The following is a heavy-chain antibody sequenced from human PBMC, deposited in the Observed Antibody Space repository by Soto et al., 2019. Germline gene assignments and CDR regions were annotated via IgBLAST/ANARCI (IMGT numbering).Heavy chain of an antibody. CDR1: GYTFSGFY. Sequence: DSVKVSCKASGYTFSGFYIHWVRQAPGQGLEWMGWINPNSGGTKSAEKFQGRVTMTRDTSISTAYMELSRLTSDDTAVYYCASAAGTGTAGLDLWGQGTKVTV. CDR3: ASAAGTGTAGLDL. D-gene: IGHD6-19*01. CDR2: INPNSGGT. V-gene: IGHV1-2*02. J-gene: IGHJ6*02.